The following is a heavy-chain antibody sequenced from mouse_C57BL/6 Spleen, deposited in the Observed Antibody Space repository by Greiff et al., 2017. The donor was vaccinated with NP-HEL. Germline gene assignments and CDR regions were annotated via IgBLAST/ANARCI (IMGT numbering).Heavy chain of an antibody. CDR1: GYTFTSYW. CDR2: IDPNRGGT. V-gene: IGHV1-72*01. D-gene: IGHD1-1*01. CDR3: ARDTTPGRFAY. Sequence: QVQLQQPGAELVKPGASVKLSCKASGYTFTSYWMHWVKQRPGRGLEWIGRIDPNRGGTKYNEKFKSKATLTVDKPSSTAYMQLSSLTSEDSAVYYCARDTTPGRFAYWGQGTLVTVSA. J-gene: IGHJ3*01.